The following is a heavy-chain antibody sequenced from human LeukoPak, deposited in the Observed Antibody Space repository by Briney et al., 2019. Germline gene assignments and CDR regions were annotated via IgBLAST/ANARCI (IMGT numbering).Heavy chain of an antibody. J-gene: IGHJ4*02. CDR2: VNHSGST. D-gene: IGHD2-2*01. V-gene: IGHV4-34*01. CDR3: ARLQLRHCSRTSCANEFDY. CDR1: GGSFSDYY. Sequence: PSETLSLTCAVYGGSFSDYYWSWIRQPPGKGLEWIGDVNHSGSTNYNPSLKSRVIISVDKSKNQFSLKLTSVTAADTAVYYCARLQLRHCSRTSCANEFDYWGQGTLVTVSS.